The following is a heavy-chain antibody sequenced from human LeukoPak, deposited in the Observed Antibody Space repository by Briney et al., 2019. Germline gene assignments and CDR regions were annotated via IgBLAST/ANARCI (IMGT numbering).Heavy chain of an antibody. CDR2: ITSDGSTT. J-gene: IGHJ4*02. CDR3: ARDAVTGYSSGWYKPFPFDY. V-gene: IGHV3-74*01. CDR1: GFTFSTYW. Sequence: GGSLRLSCAASGFTFSTYWMHWVRQAPGKGLVWVSRITSDGSTTSYADSVKGRFTISRDNSKNTLYLQMNSLRVDDTAVYYCARDAVTGYSSGWYKPFPFDYWGQGSLVTVSS. D-gene: IGHD6-19*01.